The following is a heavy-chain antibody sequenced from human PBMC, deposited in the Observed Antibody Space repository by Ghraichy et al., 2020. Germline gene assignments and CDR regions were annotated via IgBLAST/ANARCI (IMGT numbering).Heavy chain of an antibody. J-gene: IGHJ4*02. Sequence: ASVKVSCKASGYTFTSFEIHWLRQAPGQGPEWMGRTNAANGHARYSEKFQDRVTLTRDASANTASMEMSSRTSEDTAVYFCAKDKWQALVGNPYYFDTWGQGTLVTVSS. CDR1: GYTFTSFE. CDR2: TNAANGHA. V-gene: IGHV1-3*01. D-gene: IGHD3-9*01. CDR3: AKDKWQALVGNPYYFDT.